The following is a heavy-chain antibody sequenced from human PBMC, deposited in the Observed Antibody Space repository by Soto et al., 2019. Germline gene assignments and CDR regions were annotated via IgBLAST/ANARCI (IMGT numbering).Heavy chain of an antibody. J-gene: IGHJ4*02. D-gene: IGHD6-19*01. Sequence: QVQLVQSGTEVKKPGASVTVSCKAFGYIFTNYYMHWVRQAPGQGLEWMGVINPSGDDTSYAQKFQGRVTVTRDTSTSTYYLELSSLRSDDTAVYYCAREPPSTGLYDYWGQGALVTVSS. CDR2: INPSGDDT. CDR1: GYIFTNYY. CDR3: AREPPSTGLYDY. V-gene: IGHV1-46*01.